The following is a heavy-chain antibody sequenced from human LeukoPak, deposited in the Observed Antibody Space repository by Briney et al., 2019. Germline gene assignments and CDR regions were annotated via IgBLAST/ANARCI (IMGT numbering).Heavy chain of an antibody. J-gene: IGHJ4*02. CDR1: GFTFSSYG. Sequence: GGSLRLSCAASGFTFSSYGMHWVRQAPGKGLEWVAAIWYDGSNKYYADSVKGRFTISRDNSKNTLYLQMNSLRAEDTAVYYCARDRLLDDAFDYWGQGTLVTVSS. CDR2: IWYDGSNK. CDR3: ARDRLLDDAFDY. V-gene: IGHV3-33*01. D-gene: IGHD3-3*01.